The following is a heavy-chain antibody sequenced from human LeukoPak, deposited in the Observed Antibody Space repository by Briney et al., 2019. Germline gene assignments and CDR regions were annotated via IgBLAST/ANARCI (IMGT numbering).Heavy chain of an antibody. J-gene: IGHJ4*02. CDR2: IWYDGSNK. D-gene: IGHD3-10*01. V-gene: IGHV3-33*01. CDR1: GFTFSSYG. Sequence: TGGSLRLSCAASGFTFSSYGMHWVRQAPGKGLEWVAVIWYDGSNKYYADSVKGRFTISRDNSKNTLYLQMNSLRAEDTAVYYCARELRLDYYGSGSPVGYWGQGTLVAVSS. CDR3: ARELRLDYYGSGSPVGY.